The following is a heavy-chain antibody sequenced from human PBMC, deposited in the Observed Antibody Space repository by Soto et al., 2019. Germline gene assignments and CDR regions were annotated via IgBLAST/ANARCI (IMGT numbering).Heavy chain of an antibody. Sequence: GSLRLACAASGXTFSSYTMDWVRRAPGKGLEWISYISTSTTIYYADSVRGRFTVSRDNAKNSLYLQMNSLREEDTAVYYCARDVAVGAYAHFAYWGQGTLGTVS. CDR2: ISTSTTI. CDR1: GXTFSSYT. V-gene: IGHV3-48*02. CDR3: ARDVAVGAYAHFAY. J-gene: IGHJ4*02. D-gene: IGHD1-26*01.